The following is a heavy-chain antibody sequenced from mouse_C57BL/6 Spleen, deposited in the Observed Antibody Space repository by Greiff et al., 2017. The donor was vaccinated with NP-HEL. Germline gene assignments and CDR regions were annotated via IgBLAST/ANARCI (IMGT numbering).Heavy chain of an antibody. CDR1: GYAFSSSW. D-gene: IGHD2-4*01. CDR2: LYPGDGDT. J-gene: IGHJ2*01. CDR3: ARKKGDYDY. Sequence: VQGVESGPELVKPGASVKISCKASGYAFSSSWMNWVKQRPGKGLEWIGRLYPGDGDTNYNGQFKGKATLTADKSSSTAYMQLSSLTSEDSAVYFCARKKGDYDYWGQGTTLTVSS. V-gene: IGHV1-82*01.